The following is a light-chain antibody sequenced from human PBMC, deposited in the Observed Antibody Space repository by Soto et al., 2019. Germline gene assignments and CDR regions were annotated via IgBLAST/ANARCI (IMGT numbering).Light chain of an antibody. J-gene: IGLJ3*02. CDR3: QSYDSSLSGV. V-gene: IGLV1-40*01. Sequence: QSALTQPPSVSGAPGQRVTISCTGSSSNIGSGYDVHWYQQLPGTAPKLLIYGNSIRPSGVPDRFSGSKSGTSASLAITGLQAEDEADYYCQSYDSSLSGVFGGGTKLTVL. CDR1: SSNIGSGYD. CDR2: GNS.